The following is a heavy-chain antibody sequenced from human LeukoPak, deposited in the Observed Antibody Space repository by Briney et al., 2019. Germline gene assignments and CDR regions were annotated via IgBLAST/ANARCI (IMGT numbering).Heavy chain of an antibody. D-gene: IGHD3-10*01. CDR1: GYTFTTYG. CDR2: ISAYNGNT. CDR3: ARDGSGSNWFDA. Sequence: RASVKLSCKASGYTFTTYGMNWVRQAPGQGLEWMGWISAYNGNTNYAQMLQGRVTMTTDTSTSTAYMELRSVRSDDTAVYYCARDGSGSNWFDAWGQGTLVTVSS. J-gene: IGHJ5*02. V-gene: IGHV1-18*01.